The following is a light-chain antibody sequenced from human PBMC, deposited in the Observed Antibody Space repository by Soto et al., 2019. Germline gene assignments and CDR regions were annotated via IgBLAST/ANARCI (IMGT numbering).Light chain of an antibody. CDR1: QSVFSNSKNRNH. V-gene: IGKV4-1*01. CDR2: WAT. Sequence: NCKSSQSVFSNSKNRNHLSWYQQKPGQPPKLRIYWATTRESGVPDRFSGSVFGTDCTLTVGGRRADVVANPYCHPYFCSPLALRGGAEREI. CDR3: HPYFCSPLA. J-gene: IGKJ4*01.